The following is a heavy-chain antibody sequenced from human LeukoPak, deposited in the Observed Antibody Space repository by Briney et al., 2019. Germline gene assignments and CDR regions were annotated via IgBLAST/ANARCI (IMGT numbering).Heavy chain of an antibody. V-gene: IGHV3-21*06. CDR1: GFTFSDYS. CDR3: ARGGGVAATGTMLIY. D-gene: IGHD6-13*01. CDR2: ISSSSSYK. Sequence: GGSLRLSCAPSGFTFSDYSMNWVRQAPGKGLQWVSSISSSSSYKYYADSVKGRFTISRSNAKNSLYLQLNSLRAEDTGLYYCARGGGVAATGTMLIYWGQGALVTVSS. J-gene: IGHJ4*02.